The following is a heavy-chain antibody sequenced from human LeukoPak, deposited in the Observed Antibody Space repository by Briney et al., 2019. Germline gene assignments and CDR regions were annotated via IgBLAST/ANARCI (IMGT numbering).Heavy chain of an antibody. Sequence: SVKVSCKASGGTFSNYAFSWVRQAPGQGLEWMGGIIPIFRTTNYAEQFQGRVTITTDESTNTAYLDLSSLRSEDTAVYYCAKDDGSATMGFDSWGQGTLVSVSS. D-gene: IGHD1-26*01. V-gene: IGHV1-69*05. CDR3: AKDDGSATMGFDS. CDR1: GGTFSNYA. CDR2: IIPIFRTT. J-gene: IGHJ5*01.